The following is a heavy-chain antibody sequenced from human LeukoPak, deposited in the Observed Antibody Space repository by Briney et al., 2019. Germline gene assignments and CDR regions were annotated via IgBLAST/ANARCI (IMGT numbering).Heavy chain of an antibody. Sequence: GGSLRLSCAASGFTFSDYYMSWIRQAPGKGLEWVSYISSSSSTIYYADSVKGRFTISRDNAKNSLYLQMNSLRDDDTAVYYCARLSYDSGTHYTVYKYWGQGTLVTVSS. V-gene: IGHV3-11*04. D-gene: IGHD3-10*01. CDR1: GFTFSDYY. CDR2: ISSSSSTI. CDR3: ARLSYDSGTHYTVYKY. J-gene: IGHJ4*02.